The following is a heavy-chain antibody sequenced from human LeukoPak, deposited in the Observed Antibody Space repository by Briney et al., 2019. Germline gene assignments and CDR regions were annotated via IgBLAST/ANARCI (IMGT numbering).Heavy chain of an antibody. Sequence: PSETLSLTCTVSGGSISSSSYYWGWIRQPPGKGLEWIGSIYYSGSTYYNPSLKSRVTISVDTSKNQFSLKLSSVTAADTAVYYCARGFWSGYQYDTGLNYMDVWGKGTTVTVSS. CDR1: GGSISSSSYY. J-gene: IGHJ6*03. CDR3: ARGFWSGYQYDTGLNYMDV. V-gene: IGHV4-39*07. CDR2: IYYSGST. D-gene: IGHD3-3*01.